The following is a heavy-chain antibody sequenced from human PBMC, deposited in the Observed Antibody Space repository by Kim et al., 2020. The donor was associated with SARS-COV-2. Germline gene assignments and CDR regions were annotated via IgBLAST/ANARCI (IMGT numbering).Heavy chain of an antibody. CDR1: GGSISSSSYY. CDR3: ARPTPLRITMVQGVIGWFDP. J-gene: IGHJ5*02. D-gene: IGHD3-10*01. CDR2: IYYSGST. Sequence: SETLSLTCTVSGGSISSSSYYWGWIRQPPGKGLEWIGSIYYSGSTYYNPSLKSRVTISVDTSKNQFSLKLSSVTAADTAVYYCARPTPLRITMVQGVIGWFDPWGQGTLVTVSS. V-gene: IGHV4-39*01.